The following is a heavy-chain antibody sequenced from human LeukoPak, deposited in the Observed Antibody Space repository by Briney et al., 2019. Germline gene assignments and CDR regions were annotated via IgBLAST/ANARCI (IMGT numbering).Heavy chain of an antibody. D-gene: IGHD6-6*01. Sequence: GGSLRLSCAASGFTFSSYWMNWVRQAPGKGLEWGANIKQDGSEKYYVDSVKGRFTISRDNAKNSLYLQMNSLRAEDTAVYYCARGTTVSSSLLYWGQGTLVTVSS. CDR2: IKQDGSEK. CDR1: GFTFSSYW. V-gene: IGHV3-7*01. J-gene: IGHJ4*02. CDR3: ARGTTVSSSLLY.